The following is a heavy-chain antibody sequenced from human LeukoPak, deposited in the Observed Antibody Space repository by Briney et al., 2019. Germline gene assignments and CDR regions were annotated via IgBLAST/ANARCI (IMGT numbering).Heavy chain of an antibody. V-gene: IGHV3-53*01. CDR3: ARDDSSGYHID. CDR2: IYSGGST. D-gene: IGHD3-22*01. J-gene: IGHJ4*02. CDR1: GFTVSSNY. Sequence: GGSLRLSCAASGFTVSSNYISWVRQAPGKGLEWVSVIYSGGSTYYADSVKGRFTISRDNSKNTLYLQMNSLRAEDTAVYYCARDDSSGYHIDWGQGTLVTVSS.